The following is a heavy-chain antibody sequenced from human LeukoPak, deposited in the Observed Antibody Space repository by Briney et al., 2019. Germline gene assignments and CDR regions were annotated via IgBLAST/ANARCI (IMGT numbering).Heavy chain of an antibody. Sequence: PSETLSLTCSVSGDSISSGYYWGWIRQPPGKGLGWIGSIYHSGSTYYNPSLKSRVTISVDTSKNQFSLKLSSVTAADTAVYYCAMAFDYWGQGTLVTVSS. V-gene: IGHV4-38-2*02. J-gene: IGHJ4*02. CDR2: IYHSGST. CDR3: AMAFDY. CDR1: GDSISSGYY.